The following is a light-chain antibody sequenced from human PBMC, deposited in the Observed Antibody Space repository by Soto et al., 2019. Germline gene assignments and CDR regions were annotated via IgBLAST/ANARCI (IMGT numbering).Light chain of an antibody. J-gene: IGLJ1*01. V-gene: IGLV2-11*01. Sequence: QSVLTQPRSVSESPGQSVTISCTGTSSDVGGYNFVSWYQQHPDKAPKLMIYDVSKRPSGVPDRFSGSKSGYTASLTISGLQAEDEADYYCCSYAGSYSYVFGTGTXATVL. CDR2: DVS. CDR3: CSYAGSYSYV. CDR1: SSDVGGYNF.